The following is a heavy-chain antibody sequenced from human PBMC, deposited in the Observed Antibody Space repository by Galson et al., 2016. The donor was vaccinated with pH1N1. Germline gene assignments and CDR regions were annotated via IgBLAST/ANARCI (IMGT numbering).Heavy chain of an antibody. V-gene: IGHV5-51*01. Sequence: QSGAEVTKPGESLKISCKGSGYSFTSYWIGWVRQMPGKGLEWMGIIYPGDSDTRYSPSFQGQVTISADKSISTAYLQWSSLKASDTAMYYCARHSPSGRDSDSLTGYWPFDRWGRGTLVTVSS. J-gene: IGHJ2*01. CDR3: ARHSPSGRDSDSLTGYWPFDR. CDR1: GYSFTSYW. D-gene: IGHD3-9*01. CDR2: IYPGDSDT.